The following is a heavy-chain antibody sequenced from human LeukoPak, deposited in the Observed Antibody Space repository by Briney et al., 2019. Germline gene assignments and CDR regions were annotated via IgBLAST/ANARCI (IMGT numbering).Heavy chain of an antibody. J-gene: IGHJ5*02. CDR1: GGSISNNY. D-gene: IGHD3-10*01. V-gene: IGHV4-59*01. CDR3: ARDRHGSGSAHSFDP. Sequence: PSETLSLTCTVSGGSISNNYWSWIRQPPGKGLEWLAYIYSSGSTNYNPSLKSRVTISVDTSKNQFSLKLSSVTTADTAIYYCARDRHGSGSAHSFDPWGQGTLVTVSS. CDR2: IYSSGST.